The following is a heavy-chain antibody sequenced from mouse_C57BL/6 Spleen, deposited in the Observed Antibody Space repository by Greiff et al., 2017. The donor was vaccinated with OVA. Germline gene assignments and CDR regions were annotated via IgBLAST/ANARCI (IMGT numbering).Heavy chain of an antibody. Sequence: VQLKESGGGLVKPGGSLKLSCAASGFTFSSYTMSWVRQTPEKRLAWVATISGGGGNTYYPDSVKGRFTISRDNAKNTLYLQMSSLRSEDTALYYCARVGSSYGWYFDVWGTGTTVTVSS. CDR3: ARVGSSYGWYFDV. D-gene: IGHD1-1*01. J-gene: IGHJ1*03. CDR2: ISGGGGNT. V-gene: IGHV5-9*01. CDR1: GFTFSSYT.